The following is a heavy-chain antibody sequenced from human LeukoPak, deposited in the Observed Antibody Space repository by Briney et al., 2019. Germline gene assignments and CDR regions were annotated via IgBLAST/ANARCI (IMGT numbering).Heavy chain of an antibody. D-gene: IGHD3-3*01. CDR2: IHPNRGDA. CDR3: ARGPRFLEWLLSYYYYGMDV. J-gene: IGHJ6*02. CDR1: GYTFTDNY. Sequence: GASVKVSCKSFGYTFTDNYIQWVRQAPGQGLEWMGWIHPNRGDANYGQKFQGRVTMTRDTSISTAYLELSRLTSDDTAVYYCARGPRFLEWLLSYYYYGMDVWGQGTTVTVSS. V-gene: IGHV1-2*02.